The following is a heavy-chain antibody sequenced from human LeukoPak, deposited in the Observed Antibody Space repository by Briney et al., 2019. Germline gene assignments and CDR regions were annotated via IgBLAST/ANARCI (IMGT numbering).Heavy chain of an antibody. CDR2: IKSKTDGGTT. Sequence: PGGSLRLSCAASGFTFSNAWMSWVRQAPGKGLEWVGRIKSKTDGGTTDYAAPVKGRFTISRDDSKNTLYLQMNSLKTEDTAVYYCTRRDDILTEPYYYYYYGMDVWGQGTTVTVSS. V-gene: IGHV3-15*01. CDR3: TRRDDILTEPYYYYYYGMDV. D-gene: IGHD3-9*01. J-gene: IGHJ6*02. CDR1: GFTFSNAW.